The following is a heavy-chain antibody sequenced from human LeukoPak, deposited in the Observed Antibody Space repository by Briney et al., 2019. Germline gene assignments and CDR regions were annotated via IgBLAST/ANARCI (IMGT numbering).Heavy chain of an antibody. Sequence: RSGGSLRLSCAASGFTFSNAWMSWVRQAPGKGLEWVGRIKSKTDGGTTDYAAPVKGRFTISRDDSKNTLYLQMNSLKTEDTAVYYCTTESVWFGEFEYWGQGTLVTVSS. V-gene: IGHV3-15*01. CDR3: TTESVWFGEFEY. CDR1: GFTFSNAW. CDR2: IKSKTDGGTT. D-gene: IGHD3-10*01. J-gene: IGHJ4*02.